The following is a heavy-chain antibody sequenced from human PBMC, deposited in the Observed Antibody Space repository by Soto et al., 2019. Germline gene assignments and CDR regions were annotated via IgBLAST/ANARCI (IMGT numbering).Heavy chain of an antibody. CDR2: IIPILGIA. CDR1: GGTFSSYT. J-gene: IGHJ6*03. CDR3: ARRVVVEDYYYMDV. Sequence: SVKVSCKASGGTFSSYTISWVRQSPGQGLEWMGRIIPILGIANYAQKFQGRVTITADKSTSTAYMELSSLRSEDTAVYYCARRVVVEDYYYMDVWGKGTTVTVSS. V-gene: IGHV1-69*02. D-gene: IGHD2-15*01.